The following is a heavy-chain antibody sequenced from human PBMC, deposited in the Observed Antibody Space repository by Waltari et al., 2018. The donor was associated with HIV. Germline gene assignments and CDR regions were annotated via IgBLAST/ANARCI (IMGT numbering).Heavy chain of an antibody. J-gene: IGHJ1*01. CDR1: GYPLRDLS. Sequence: QLIQSTSALKRPGASVTISCPVSGYPLRDLSMQWVRQGRGQRLEWMGGFDPKNGKPVYSQRFWGRVSLAEDTSEDTAFLELNRLTSDDTAVYYCVTLYNESPLYSNFWGQGTLVTV. V-gene: IGHV1-24*01. D-gene: IGHD2-15*01. CDR3: VTLYNESPLYSNF. CDR2: FDPKNGKP.